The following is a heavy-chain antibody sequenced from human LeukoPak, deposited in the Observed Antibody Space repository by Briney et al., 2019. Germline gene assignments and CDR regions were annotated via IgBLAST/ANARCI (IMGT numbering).Heavy chain of an antibody. CDR3: ARGVEPLAANTLVY. CDR2: LYSDGNT. D-gene: IGHD1-14*01. J-gene: IGHJ4*02. V-gene: IGHV3-53*01. Sequence: AGSLRLSCAASGFTVITNDMTWVRQAPGKGLEWVSVLYSDGNTKYADSVQGRFTISRDNSKNTLYLEMNSLSPDDTAVYYYARGVEPLAANTLVYWAQGTLVTVSS. CDR1: GFTVITND.